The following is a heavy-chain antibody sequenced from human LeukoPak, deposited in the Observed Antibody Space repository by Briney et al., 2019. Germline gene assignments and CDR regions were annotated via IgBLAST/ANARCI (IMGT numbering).Heavy chain of an antibody. V-gene: IGHV1-2*02. CDR1: GYTFTGYY. CDR3: ARGPNLLMVYAIQVAWFDP. J-gene: IGHJ5*02. Sequence: ASVTVSCKASGYTFTGYYMHWVRQAPGQGLEWMGWINPNSGGTNHAQKFQGRVTMTRDTSISTAYMELSRLRSDDTAVYYCARGPNLLMVYAIQVAWFDPWGQGTLVTVSS. D-gene: IGHD2-8*01. CDR2: INPNSGGT.